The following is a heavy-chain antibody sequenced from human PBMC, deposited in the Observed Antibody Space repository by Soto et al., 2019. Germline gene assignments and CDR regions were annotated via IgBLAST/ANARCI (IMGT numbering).Heavy chain of an antibody. Sequence: SETLSLTCAVYGGSFSGYYWSWIRQPPGKGLEWIGEINHSGSTNYNPSLKSRVTISVDTSKNQFSLKLSSVTAADTAVYYCARQPSYDFWSGYYWRYFDYWGQGTLVTVSS. J-gene: IGHJ4*02. CDR3: ARQPSYDFWSGYYWRYFDY. CDR2: INHSGST. CDR1: GGSFSGYY. V-gene: IGHV4-34*01. D-gene: IGHD3-3*01.